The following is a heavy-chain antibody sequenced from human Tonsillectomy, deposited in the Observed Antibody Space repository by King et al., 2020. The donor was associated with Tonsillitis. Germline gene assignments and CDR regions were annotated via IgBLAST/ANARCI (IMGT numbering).Heavy chain of an antibody. CDR1: GFTFSNYV. V-gene: IGHV3-64*03. J-gene: IGHJ6*03. D-gene: IGHD2-8*01. Sequence: VQLVESGGGLVQPGGSLRLSCSASGFTFSNYVMTLVRQAPGKGLEYVSCISRDGVNKYYADSVKGRFAISRDNSKNTVSLQLNSLRAEDTAVYYCVNGSLYCTNTGCRYDYYSMDVWGKGTTVTVSS. CDR3: VNGSLYCTNTGCRYDYYSMDV. CDR2: ISRDGVNK.